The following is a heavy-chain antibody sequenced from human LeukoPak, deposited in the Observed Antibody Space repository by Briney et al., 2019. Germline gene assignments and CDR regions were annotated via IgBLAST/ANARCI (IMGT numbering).Heavy chain of an antibody. CDR1: GGSISSSSYY. J-gene: IGHJ2*01. V-gene: IGHV4-39*07. CDR3: ARDTRAHSGSYYPRVYWYFDL. CDR2: IYYSGST. Sequence: PSETLSLTCTVSGGSISSSSYYWGWIRRSPGKGLEWIGSIYYSGSTNYNPSLKSRVTISVDTSKNQFSLKLSSVTAADTAVYYCARDTRAHSGSYYPRVYWYFDLWGRGTLVTVSS. D-gene: IGHD1-26*01.